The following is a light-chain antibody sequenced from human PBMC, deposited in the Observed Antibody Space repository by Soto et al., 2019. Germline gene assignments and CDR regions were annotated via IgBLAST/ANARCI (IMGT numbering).Light chain of an antibody. V-gene: IGLV2-14*01. CDR1: SSDVGGYNY. CDR2: EVS. CDR3: SSYTSSSTLDEV. Sequence: QSALTQPASVSGSPGQSITISCTGTSSDVGGYNYVSWYQQHPGKAPKLMIYEVSNWPSGVSNRFSGSKSGNTASLTISGLQAEDEADYYCSSYTSSSTLDEVFGGGTKLTVL. J-gene: IGLJ2*01.